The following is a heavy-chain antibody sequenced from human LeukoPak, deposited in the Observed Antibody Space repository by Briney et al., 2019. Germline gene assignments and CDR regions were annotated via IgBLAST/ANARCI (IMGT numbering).Heavy chain of an antibody. CDR3: AREGSGWYGNFDY. CDR2: INPDSGGT. J-gene: IGHJ4*02. Sequence: GASVKVSCKASAYTFTGNYMHWVRQAPGQGLEWMGWINPDSGGTNYAQKFQGRVTMTRDTSISTAYMEVSRLRSDDTAVYYCAREGSGWYGNFDYWGQGTLVTVSS. D-gene: IGHD6-19*01. CDR1: AYTFTGNY. V-gene: IGHV1-2*02.